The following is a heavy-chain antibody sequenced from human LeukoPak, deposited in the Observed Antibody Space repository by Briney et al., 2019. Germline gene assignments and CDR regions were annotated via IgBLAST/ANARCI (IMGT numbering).Heavy chain of an antibody. D-gene: IGHD6-13*01. CDR1: GGSISSYY. J-gene: IGHJ3*02. Sequence: SETLSLTCTVSGGSISSYYWSWIRQPAGEGLEWLGRIYTSGSTNYNLSLKSRVTLSVDKSKNQFSMKLSSVTAADTAVYYCARGLGSSWYPFDAFDIWGQGTMVTVSS. V-gene: IGHV4-4*07. CDR2: IYTSGST. CDR3: ARGLGSSWYPFDAFDI.